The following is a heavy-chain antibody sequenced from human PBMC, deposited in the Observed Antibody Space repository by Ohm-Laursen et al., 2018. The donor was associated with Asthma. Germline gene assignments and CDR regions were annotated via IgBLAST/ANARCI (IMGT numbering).Heavy chain of an antibody. CDR1: GFTFRSYA. J-gene: IGHJ4*02. CDR3: ARDVMEWYLPAFDF. D-gene: IGHD3-3*01. Sequence: SLRLSCSASGFTFRSYAMHWVRQAPGKGLEWVAVGGSYFDGGLKYYADSVNGRFTVSRDDSKNTLYLQMNSLRPDDTAVYYCARDVMEWYLPAFDFWGQGTLVTVSS. V-gene: IGHV3-30-3*01. CDR2: GGSYFDGGLK.